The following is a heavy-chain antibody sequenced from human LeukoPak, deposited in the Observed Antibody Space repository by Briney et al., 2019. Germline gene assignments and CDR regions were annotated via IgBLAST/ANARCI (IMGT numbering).Heavy chain of an antibody. D-gene: IGHD3-16*02. CDR3: ARGAVWGSYRDYFDY. Sequence: PGGSLRLSCAASGFTFSSYSMNWVRQAPGKGLKWVSSISSSSSYIYYADSVKGRFTISRDNAKNSLYLQMNSLRAEDTAVYYCARGAVWGSYRDYFDYWGQGTLVTVSS. V-gene: IGHV3-21*01. CDR1: GFTFSSYS. CDR2: ISSSSSYI. J-gene: IGHJ4*02.